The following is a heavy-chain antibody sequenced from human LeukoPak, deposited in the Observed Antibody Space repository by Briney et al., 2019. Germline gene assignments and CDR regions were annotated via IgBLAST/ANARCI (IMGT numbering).Heavy chain of an antibody. CDR2: TYFRSKWYN. V-gene: IGHV6-1*01. J-gene: IGHJ4*02. CDR1: GDSFSINSAA. Sequence: SPTLSLTFAISGDSFSINSAALNWIRQSPSRGLEWLGSTYFRSKWYNDYSVAVKGRITINPDTSKNQFSLQLNSVTPEDTAVYYCARAVAGTMIDYWGQGTLVTVSS. D-gene: IGHD6-19*01. CDR3: ARAVAGTMIDY.